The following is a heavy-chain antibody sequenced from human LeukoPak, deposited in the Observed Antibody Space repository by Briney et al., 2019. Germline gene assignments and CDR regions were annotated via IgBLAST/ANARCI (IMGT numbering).Heavy chain of an antibody. Sequence: SETLSLTCTVSGGPISSGSYYWSWIRQPAGKGLEWIGRIYTSGSTNYNPSLKSRVTISVDTSKNQFSLKLSSVTAADTAVYYCARGYCTGTSCYKGYWGQGTLVTVSS. J-gene: IGHJ4*02. V-gene: IGHV4-61*02. CDR3: ARGYCTGTSCYKGY. D-gene: IGHD2-2*02. CDR2: IYTSGST. CDR1: GGPISSGSYY.